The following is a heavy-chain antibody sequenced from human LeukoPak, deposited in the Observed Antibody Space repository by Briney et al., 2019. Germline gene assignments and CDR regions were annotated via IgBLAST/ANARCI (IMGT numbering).Heavy chain of an antibody. CDR2: IKQDGSEK. CDR3: ASQLERRQGWFDP. D-gene: IGHD1-1*01. J-gene: IGHJ5*02. CDR1: EFTFAIYW. V-gene: IGHV3-7*01. Sequence: GGSLRLSCAASEFTFAIYWMSWVRQSPGKGLEWVANIKQDGSEKYYADSVKGRFAISRDNAKNSLYLQMNSLRAEDSAVYYCASQLERRQGWFDPWGQGTLVTVSS.